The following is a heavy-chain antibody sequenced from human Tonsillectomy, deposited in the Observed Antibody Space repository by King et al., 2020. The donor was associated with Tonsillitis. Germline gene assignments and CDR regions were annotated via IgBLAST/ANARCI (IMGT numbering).Heavy chain of an antibody. CDR2: IYWDDDK. V-gene: IGHV2-5*02. D-gene: IGHD3/OR15-3a*01. Sequence: QVTLKESGPTLVKPTQTLTLTCTFSGFSLSTSGMGVGWIRQPPGKALEWLALIYWDDDKRYSPSLRSRLTITKDTSKNQVVLRMTNTDPVDTATYYCARFTGNTFFGLVMSAYFFDYWGQGALVTVSS. CDR3: ARFTGNTFFGLVMSAYFFDY. CDR1: GFSLSTSGMG. J-gene: IGHJ4*02.